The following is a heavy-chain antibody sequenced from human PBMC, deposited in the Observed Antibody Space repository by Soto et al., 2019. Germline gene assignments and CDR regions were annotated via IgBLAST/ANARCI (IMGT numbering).Heavy chain of an antibody. D-gene: IGHD6-13*01. V-gene: IGHV3-30-3*01. CDR3: ARDMAGHSSPYNWFDP. J-gene: IGHJ5*02. CDR1: GFTFSSYA. Sequence: QVQLVESGGGVVQPGRSLRLSCAASGFTFSSYAMHWVRQAPGKGLEWVAVISYDGSNKYYADSVKGRFTISRDNSKNTLYLQMNSLRAEDTAVYYCARDMAGHSSPYNWFDPWGQGTLVTVSS. CDR2: ISYDGSNK.